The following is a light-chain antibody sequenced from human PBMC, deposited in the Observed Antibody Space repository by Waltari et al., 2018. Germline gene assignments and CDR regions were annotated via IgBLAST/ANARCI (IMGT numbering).Light chain of an antibody. CDR3: QNHERLPAT. V-gene: IGKV3-20*01. CDR2: AAS. Sequence: LTQSPGTLSVSPGERATLSCRASQNIGTYLVWYQQKPGQAPRLLMYAASRRATGLPDRFSGSGSGTDFSLTITRLEPEDFAVYYCQNHERLPATFGQGTKVEIK. J-gene: IGKJ1*01. CDR1: QNIGTY.